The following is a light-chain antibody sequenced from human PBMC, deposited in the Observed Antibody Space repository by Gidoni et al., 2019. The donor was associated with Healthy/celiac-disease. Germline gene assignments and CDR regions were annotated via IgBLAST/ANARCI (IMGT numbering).Light chain of an antibody. Sequence: QSALTQPRSVSGSPGQSVTISCTGTSSDVGGYNYVSWYQQHPGKAPKLMIYDVSKRPSGVPDRFSGSKSGNTASLTISGLQAEDEAGYYCCSYAGSYTPLYVFGTGTKVTVL. CDR1: SSDVGGYNY. J-gene: IGLJ1*01. CDR2: DVS. V-gene: IGLV2-11*01. CDR3: CSYAGSYTPLYV.